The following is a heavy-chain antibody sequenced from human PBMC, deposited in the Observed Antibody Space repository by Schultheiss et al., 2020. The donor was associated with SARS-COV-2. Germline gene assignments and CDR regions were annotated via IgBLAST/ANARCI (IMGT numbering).Heavy chain of an antibody. CDR1: GFTFNNYG. J-gene: IGHJ6*02. D-gene: IGHD7-27*01. Sequence: GESLKISCAASGFTFNNYGMSWVRQAPGKGLEWVSAISGSGGSTYYADSVKGRFTVSRDNSKNTLYLQMDSLRAEDTAVYYCTKLATYWGYGMDVWGQGTTVTVSS. CDR3: TKLATYWGYGMDV. V-gene: IGHV3-23*01. CDR2: ISGSGGST.